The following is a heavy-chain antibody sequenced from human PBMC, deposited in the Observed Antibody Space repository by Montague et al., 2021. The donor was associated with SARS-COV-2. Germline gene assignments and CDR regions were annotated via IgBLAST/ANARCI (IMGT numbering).Heavy chain of an antibody. CDR2: ISSSSSTI. CDR1: GGSFSGYY. Sequence: ETLSLTCAVYGGSFSGYYWTWIRQPPGKGLEWAAFISSSSSTIXYADSVKGRFTVSRDNAKNSPYLQMNSLRDEDTAVYYCARSTIHGYFDYWGQGTLVTVSS. J-gene: IGHJ4*02. V-gene: IGHV3-48*02. CDR3: ARSTIHGYFDY. D-gene: IGHD3-3*01.